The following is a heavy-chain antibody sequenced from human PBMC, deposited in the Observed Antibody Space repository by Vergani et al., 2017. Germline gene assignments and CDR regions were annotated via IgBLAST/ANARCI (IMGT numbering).Heavy chain of an antibody. J-gene: IGHJ4*02. CDR1: GGTFSSYA. CDR3: ARGSSEVVPAVIAGLMDY. V-gene: IGHV1-69*01. D-gene: IGHD2-2*01. CDR2: IIPIFGTA. Sequence: QVQLVQSGAEVKKPGSSVKVSCKAYGGTFSSYAISWVRQAPGQGLEWMGGIIPIFGTANYAQKFQGRVTITADESTSTAYMELSSLRSEDTAVYYCARGSSEVVPAVIAGLMDYWGQGTLVTVSS.